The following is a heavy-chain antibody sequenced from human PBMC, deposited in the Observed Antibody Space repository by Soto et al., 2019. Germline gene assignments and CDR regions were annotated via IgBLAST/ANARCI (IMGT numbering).Heavy chain of an antibody. Sequence: GSLRLSCAASGFTFSRYPMHWVRQAPGKGLVWVSRINSDGSSTRYADSGKGRFTVSRDNAKNTLYLEMNSLRAEDTAVYYCARGSSYALDYWGQGTLVTVSS. CDR1: GFTFSRYP. CDR2: INSDGSST. V-gene: IGHV3-74*01. D-gene: IGHD3-16*01. J-gene: IGHJ4*02. CDR3: ARGSSYALDY.